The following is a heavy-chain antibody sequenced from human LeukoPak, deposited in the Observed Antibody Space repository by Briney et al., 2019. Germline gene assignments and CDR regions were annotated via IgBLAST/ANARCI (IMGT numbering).Heavy chain of an antibody. J-gene: IGHJ4*02. Sequence: TSETLSLTCTVSDDSMISYYWGWIRQPPGKELEWIGYIYYSGSASYNPSLKSRVSISVDTSKNQFSLKLSSVTAADTAVYYCARGGGYSSSWSYWGQGTLVTVSS. V-gene: IGHV4-59*01. CDR1: DDSMISYY. CDR3: ARGGGYSSSWSY. CDR2: IYYSGSA. D-gene: IGHD6-13*01.